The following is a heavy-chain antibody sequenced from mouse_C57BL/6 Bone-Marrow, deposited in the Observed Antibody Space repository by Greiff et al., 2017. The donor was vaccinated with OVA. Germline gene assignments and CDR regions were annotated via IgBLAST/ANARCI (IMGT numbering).Heavy chain of an antibody. CDR3: ARHGDLITTVVAPFDY. J-gene: IGHJ2*01. CDR2: IDPSDSYT. Sequence: QVQLQQPGAELVKPGASVKLSCKASGYTFTSYWMQWVKQRPGQGLEWIGEIDPSDSYTNYNQKFKGKATLTVDTSSSTAYMQLSSLTSEDSAVYYCARHGDLITTVVAPFDYWGQGTTLTVSS. D-gene: IGHD1-1*01. V-gene: IGHV1-50*01. CDR1: GYTFTSYW.